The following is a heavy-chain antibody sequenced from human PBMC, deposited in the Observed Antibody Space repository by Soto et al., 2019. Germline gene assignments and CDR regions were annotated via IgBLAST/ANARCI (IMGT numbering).Heavy chain of an antibody. V-gene: IGHV1-18*01. CDR3: ARGGYSSGWPDAFDI. J-gene: IGHJ3*02. Sequence: ASMKVSSKASGYTFTIYGISLLRQAPGQGLEWMGWISAYNGNTNYAQKLQGRVTMTTDTSTSTAYMELRSLRSDATAVYYCARGGYSSGWPDAFDIWGQGTMVTVSS. D-gene: IGHD6-19*01. CDR2: ISAYNGNT. CDR1: GYTFTIYG.